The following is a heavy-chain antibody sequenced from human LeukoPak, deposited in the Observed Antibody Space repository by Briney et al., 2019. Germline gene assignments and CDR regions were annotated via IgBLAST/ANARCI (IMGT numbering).Heavy chain of an antibody. J-gene: IGHJ4*02. CDR2: IYYSGST. Sequence: SGTLSLTCTVSGGSISSYYWSWIRQPPGKGLEWIGYIYYSGSTNYNPSLKSRVTISVDTSKNQFSLKLSSVTAADTAVYYCARHGVTYYYGSGAIDYWGQGTLVTVSS. D-gene: IGHD3-10*01. CDR3: ARHGVTYYYGSGAIDY. V-gene: IGHV4-59*08. CDR1: GGSISSYY.